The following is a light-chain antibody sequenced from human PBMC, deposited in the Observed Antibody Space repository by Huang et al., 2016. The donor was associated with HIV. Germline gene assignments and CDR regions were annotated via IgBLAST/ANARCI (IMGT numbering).Light chain of an antibody. CDR2: GAS. CDR3: QQYNDWPPLT. V-gene: IGKV3-15*01. J-gene: IGKJ4*01. CDR1: HSVSTN. Sequence: VVMTQSPATLSVSPGERATLYCRASHSVSTNLAWYQHRPAQAPRLLIYGASTRATGIPPRFSGSGSWTEFTLTISSLQSEDFAVYYCQQYNDWPPLTFGGGTKVEIK.